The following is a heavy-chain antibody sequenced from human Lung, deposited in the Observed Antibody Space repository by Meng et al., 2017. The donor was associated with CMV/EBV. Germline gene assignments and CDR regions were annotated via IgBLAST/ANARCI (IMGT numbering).Heavy chain of an antibody. CDR3: AKQGARSVETTMVPYGEFDY. CDR2: VYYTGRA. V-gene: IGHV4-39*01. CDR1: GGSISSGDYY. J-gene: IGHJ4*02. Sequence: SETLSLTXIVSGGSISSGDYYWGWIRQSPGKALEWIGSVYYTGRADYSPSLKNRVTISVDTSRNQFSLNLHSATAADTALYYCAKQGARSVETTMVPYGEFDYWGQGALVTVSS. D-gene: IGHD5-18*01.